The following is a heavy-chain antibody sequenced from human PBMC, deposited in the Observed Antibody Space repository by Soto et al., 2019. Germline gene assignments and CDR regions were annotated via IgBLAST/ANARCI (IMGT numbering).Heavy chain of an antibody. CDR3: VTRFTAVETARFDY. J-gene: IGHJ4*02. CDR1: GFTFSKAY. V-gene: IGHV3-15*04. D-gene: IGHD2-21*02. Sequence: GGSLRLSCTASGFTFSKAYMNWVRQAPGKGLEWVGQIDSKIDADKTDLAAPVKGRFTLPRDDSKNTVYLQMNGLEIEDTAMYYFVTRFTAVETARFDYWGQGTMVTVSS. CDR2: IDSKIDADKT.